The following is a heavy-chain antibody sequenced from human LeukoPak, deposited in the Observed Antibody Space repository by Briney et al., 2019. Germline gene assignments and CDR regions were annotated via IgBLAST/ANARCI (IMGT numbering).Heavy chain of an antibody. CDR1: GFTFSSYE. CDR2: ISSTGSTK. Sequence: EPGGSLRLSCAASGFTFSSYEMYWVRQVPGKGLEWVSYISSTGSTKYYADSVKGRFTISRDNAKNSLYLQMNSLRAEDTAVYYCATLTVASPFDYWGQGALVTVPS. CDR3: ATLTVASPFDY. V-gene: IGHV3-48*03. D-gene: IGHD5-12*01. J-gene: IGHJ4*02.